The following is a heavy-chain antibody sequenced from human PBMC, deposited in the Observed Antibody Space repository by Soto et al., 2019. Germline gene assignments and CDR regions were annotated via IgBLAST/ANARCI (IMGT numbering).Heavy chain of an antibody. V-gene: IGHV4-59*01. J-gene: IGHJ5*02. CDR1: GGSISSYY. CDR3: ARDGSGSYTIKGNWFDP. Sequence: SETLSLTCTVTGGSISSYYWSWIRHPPGKGLERTGYNYYSGRTNYNPSLKSRVTISVDTSKNQFSLKLSSVTAADTAVYYCARDGSGSYTIKGNWFDPWGQGTLVTVSS. CDR2: NYYSGRT. D-gene: IGHD3-10*01.